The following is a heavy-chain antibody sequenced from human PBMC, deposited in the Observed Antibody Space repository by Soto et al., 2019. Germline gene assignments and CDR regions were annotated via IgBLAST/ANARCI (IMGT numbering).Heavy chain of an antibody. D-gene: IGHD2-2*01. J-gene: IGHJ6*01. Sequence: QVQLVQSGAEAKKPASSVKVSCKASGGTFSSYAISWVRQAPGQGLEWMGGIIPISDTTNYAQKFQGRVTITADEYTSTAYMELSSLRSEDTAVYYCARSQGSSTSLEIYYYYYYGMDVWGQGTRVTVSS. V-gene: IGHV1-69*01. CDR2: IIPISDTT. CDR1: GGTFSSYA. CDR3: ARSQGSSTSLEIYYYYYYGMDV.